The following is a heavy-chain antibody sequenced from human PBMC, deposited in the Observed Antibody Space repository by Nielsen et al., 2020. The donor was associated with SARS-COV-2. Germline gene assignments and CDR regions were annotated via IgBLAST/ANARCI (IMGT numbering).Heavy chain of an antibody. CDR1: GYGFNNYW. CDR3: ARLLRPWYFDL. Sequence: ESLKISCMGSGYGFNNYWLGWVRQVPGQGLDWLGIIYPGKSETRYSSSFEGQVTISVDKSINTAYLQWISLEASDTAIYYCARLLRPWYFDLWGRGTLLIVSS. J-gene: IGHJ2*01. CDR2: IYPGKSET. V-gene: IGHV5-51*01.